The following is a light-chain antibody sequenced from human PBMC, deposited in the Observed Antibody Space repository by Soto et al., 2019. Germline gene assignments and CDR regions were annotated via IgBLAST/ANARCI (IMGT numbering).Light chain of an antibody. CDR3: SSYTSRSTLLV. Sequence: QSALTQPASVSGSPGQSITISCTGTSSDVVGYNYVSWYQRHPGKAPKLMIYEVSNRPSGVSNRFSGSKSGNTASLTISGLQAEDEADYYCSSYTSRSTLLVFGGGTTLTVL. CDR2: EVS. CDR1: SSDVVGYNY. V-gene: IGLV2-14*01. J-gene: IGLJ2*01.